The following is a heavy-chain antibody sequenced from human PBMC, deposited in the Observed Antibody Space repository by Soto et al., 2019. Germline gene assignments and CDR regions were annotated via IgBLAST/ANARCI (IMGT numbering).Heavy chain of an antibody. D-gene: IGHD1-7*01. Sequence: PSETLSLTCTVSGDSISASYYWGWIRQPPGKGLEWIGSVSYSGRTYYNPSLKSRVTCSVDTSKNQFSLKLSSVTAADTAVYYCVRRSSTGTTDYWGQGTLVTVSS. CDR3: VRRSSTGTTDY. J-gene: IGHJ4*02. CDR2: VSYSGRT. CDR1: GDSISASYY. V-gene: IGHV4-39*01.